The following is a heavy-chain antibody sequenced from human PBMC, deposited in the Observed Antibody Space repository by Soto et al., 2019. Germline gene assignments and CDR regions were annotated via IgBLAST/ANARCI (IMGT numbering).Heavy chain of an antibody. CDR1: GFPFSGFG. CDR2: IWNDGSNE. J-gene: IGHJ4*02. V-gene: IGHV3-33*01. Sequence: GGSLRLSCEASGFPFSGFGIHWVRQAPGKGLAWLAIIWNDGSNEYYADSVKGRFTISRDNSKNTVYLQVSNLRAEDTAVYFCARDQTDSGGYSDSWGQGTLVTVSS. D-gene: IGHD2-15*01. CDR3: ARDQTDSGGYSDS.